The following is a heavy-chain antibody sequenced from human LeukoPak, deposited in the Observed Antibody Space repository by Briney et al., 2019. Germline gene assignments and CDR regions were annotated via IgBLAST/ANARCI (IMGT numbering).Heavy chain of an antibody. CDR2: ISWNSGSI. CDR1: GFTFDDYA. CDR3: AKDITSDTYYYYGMDV. Sequence: PGGSLRLSCAASGFTFDDYAMHWVRQAPGKGLEWVSGISWNSGSIGYADSVKGRLTISRDNAKNSLYLQMNSLRAEDTALYYCAKDITSDTYYYYGMDVWGQGTTVTVSS. V-gene: IGHV3-9*01. J-gene: IGHJ6*02.